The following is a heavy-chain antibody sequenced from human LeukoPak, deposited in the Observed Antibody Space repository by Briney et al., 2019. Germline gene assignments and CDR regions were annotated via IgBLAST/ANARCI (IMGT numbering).Heavy chain of an antibody. CDR3: ASGWSWFDP. J-gene: IGHJ5*02. CDR2: GYTSGGT. D-gene: IGHD2-15*01. Sequence: NFSETLSLTCTVSGGSISSYYWSWIRHPPGKGLEWIGYGYTSGGTNYNPSLKSPVTISLDQSKDQFFLKVDSVTARDPGFLYFASGWSWFDPWGQGTLVTVSS. CDR1: GGSISSYY. V-gene: IGHV4-4*09.